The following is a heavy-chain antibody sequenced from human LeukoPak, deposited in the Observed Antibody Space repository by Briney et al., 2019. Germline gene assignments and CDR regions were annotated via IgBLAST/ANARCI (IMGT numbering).Heavy chain of an antibody. CDR1: GGSISSYY. Sequence: SETLSLTCTVSGGSISSYYWSWIRQPPGKGVEWIGYIYYSGSTNYNPSPKSRVTISVDQSKKQFSLKLRPVNAPDTPGYYCARGGYNFYYWGQGTLLTASA. V-gene: IGHV4-59*08. J-gene: IGHJ4*02. CDR3: ARGGYNFYY. CDR2: IYYSGST. D-gene: IGHD5-24*01.